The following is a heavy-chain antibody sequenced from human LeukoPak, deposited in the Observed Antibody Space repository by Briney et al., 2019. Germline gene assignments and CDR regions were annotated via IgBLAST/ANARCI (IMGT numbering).Heavy chain of an antibody. CDR3: ARTNSGGSWYWFDP. J-gene: IGHJ5*02. Sequence: ASVKVSCKASGGTFSSYAISWVRQAPGQGLEWMGGIIPIFGTANYAQEFQGRVTITADESTSTAYMELSSLRSEDTAVYYCARTNSGGSWYWFDPWGQGTLVTVSS. V-gene: IGHV1-69*13. CDR1: GGTFSSYA. CDR2: IIPIFGTA. D-gene: IGHD2-15*01.